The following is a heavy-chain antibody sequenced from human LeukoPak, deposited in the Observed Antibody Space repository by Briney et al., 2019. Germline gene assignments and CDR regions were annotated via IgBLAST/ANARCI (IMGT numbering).Heavy chain of an antibody. CDR2: IYYSGST. Sequence: SQTLSLTCTVSGCSISSGGYYWSWIRQHPGKGLEWIGNIYYSGSTYDNPSLKSRVTISVDTSKNQFSLKLSSVTAADTAVYYCARGCSGGSCYPDYYYYGMDVWGQGTTVTVSS. CDR1: GCSISSGGYY. J-gene: IGHJ6*02. D-gene: IGHD2-15*01. CDR3: ARGCSGGSCYPDYYYYGMDV. V-gene: IGHV4-31*03.